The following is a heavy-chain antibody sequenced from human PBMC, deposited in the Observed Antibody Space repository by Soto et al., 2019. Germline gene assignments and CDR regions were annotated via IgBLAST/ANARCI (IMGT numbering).Heavy chain of an antibody. V-gene: IGHV4-34*01. CDR1: GGSFSGYY. CDR3: ARVLNRSAQFISRRFDP. D-gene: IGHD3-10*01. CDR2: INHSGST. J-gene: IGHJ5*02. Sequence: SETLSLTCAVYGGSFSGYYWSWIRQPPGKGLEWIGEINHSGSTNYNPSLKSRVTISVDTSKNQFSLKLNSVTAADTAVYYCARVLNRSAQFISRRFDPWGQGSLVTVSS.